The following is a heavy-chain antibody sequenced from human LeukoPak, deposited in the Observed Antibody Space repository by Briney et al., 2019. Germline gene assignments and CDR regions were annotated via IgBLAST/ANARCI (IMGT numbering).Heavy chain of an antibody. J-gene: IGHJ3*02. D-gene: IGHD3-22*01. V-gene: IGHV1-2*02. CDR2: INPNSGGT. Sequence: ASVKVSCKVSGYTLTELSMHWVRQAPGQGLEWMGWINPNSGGTIYAQKFQGRVTVTRDTSISTAYMELSRLRSDDTAVYYCARVTGYYYENTGYYHHAFDIWGQGTMVTVSS. CDR1: GYTLTELS. CDR3: ARVTGYYYENTGYYHHAFDI.